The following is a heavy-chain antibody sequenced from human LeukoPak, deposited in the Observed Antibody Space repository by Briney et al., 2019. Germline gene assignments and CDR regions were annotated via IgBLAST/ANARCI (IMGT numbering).Heavy chain of an antibody. CDR1: GFTFDDYA. CDR3: ASGGAYVEMARGDDY. D-gene: IGHD5-24*01. Sequence: GGSLRLSCAASGFTFDDYAMHWVRQAPGKGLEWVSLISGDGGSTYYADSVKGRFTISRDNSKNSLYLQMNSLRTEDTALYYCASGGAYVEMARGDDYWGQGTLVTVSS. V-gene: IGHV3-43*02. J-gene: IGHJ4*02. CDR2: ISGDGGST.